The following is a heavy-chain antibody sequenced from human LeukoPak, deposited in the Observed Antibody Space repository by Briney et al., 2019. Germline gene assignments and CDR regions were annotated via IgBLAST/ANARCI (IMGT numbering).Heavy chain of an antibody. V-gene: IGHV1-2*02. D-gene: IGHD2-2*03. J-gene: IGHJ4*02. CDR3: ARDGSVESGHYYFDY. Sequence: GASVKVSCKASGYTFTDNYIHWVRQAPGQGLEWMGWIAPKSGASNFAPKLQDRVTLTRDTSFSTAYMEVSGLRSDDTATYYCARDGSVESGHYYFDYWGQGTLVTVSS. CDR2: IAPKSGAS. CDR1: GYTFTDNY.